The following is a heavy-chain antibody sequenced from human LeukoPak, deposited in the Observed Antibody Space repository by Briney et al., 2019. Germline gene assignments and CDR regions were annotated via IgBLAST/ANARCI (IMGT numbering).Heavy chain of an antibody. CDR1: GFMFSSYW. Sequence: GGSLRLSCAASGFMFSSYWMSWIRQAPGKGLEWVSYISSSGSTIYYADSVKGRFTISRDNSKNTLYLQMNSLRAEDTAVYYCASREYSSGPDWGQGTLVTVSS. CDR3: ASREYSSGPD. J-gene: IGHJ4*02. V-gene: IGHV3-48*01. CDR2: ISSSGSTI. D-gene: IGHD6-19*01.